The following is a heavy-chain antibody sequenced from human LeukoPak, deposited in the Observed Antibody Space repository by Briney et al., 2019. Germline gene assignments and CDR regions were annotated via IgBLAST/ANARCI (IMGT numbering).Heavy chain of an antibody. Sequence: ASVKVSCKASGYTFTSYAMNWVRQAPGQGLEWMGWISAYNGNTNYAQNLQGRVTMTTDTSTNTAYMDLRSLRTDDTAVYYCARVRREAIVVVVAASWFDPWGQGTLVTVSS. J-gene: IGHJ5*02. CDR1: GYTFTSYA. D-gene: IGHD2-15*01. CDR2: ISAYNGNT. CDR3: ARVRREAIVVVVAASWFDP. V-gene: IGHV1-18*01.